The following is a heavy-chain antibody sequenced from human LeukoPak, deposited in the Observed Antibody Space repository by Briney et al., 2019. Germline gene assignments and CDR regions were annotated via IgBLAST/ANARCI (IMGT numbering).Heavy chain of an antibody. CDR1: GFTFSSYA. CDR3: AREPIHRGEGGYYFDY. CDR2: ISYDGSNK. Sequence: GGSLRLSCAASGFTFSSYAMHWIRQAPGKGLEWVAVISYDGSNKYYADSVKGRFTISRDNSKSTLYPQMNSLRAEDTAVYYCAREPIHRGEGGYYFDYWGQGTLVTVSS. D-gene: IGHD3-10*01. V-gene: IGHV3-30-3*01. J-gene: IGHJ4*02.